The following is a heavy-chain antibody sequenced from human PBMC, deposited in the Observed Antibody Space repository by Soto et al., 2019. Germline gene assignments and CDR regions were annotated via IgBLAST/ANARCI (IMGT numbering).Heavy chain of an antibody. CDR1: GYSFAGYW. CDR3: ARQIYVSGTGHNFQNYFAS. V-gene: IGHV5-10-1*01. Sequence: GESLKISFKGSGYSFAGYWITCVRQTPRKGLDGIVGIDTRAPQTYYSPSFRGHVTISVTKSITTVFLQWSSLRASDTAMYYCARQIYVSGTGHNFQNYFASWVQGTQVTVSS. J-gene: IGHJ4*02. D-gene: IGHD6-13*01. CDR2: IDTRAPQT.